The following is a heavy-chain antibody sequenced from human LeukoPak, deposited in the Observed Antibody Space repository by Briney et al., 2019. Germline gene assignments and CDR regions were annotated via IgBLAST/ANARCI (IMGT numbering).Heavy chain of an antibody. J-gene: IGHJ4*02. CDR3: ARVKVVAATRLFDY. CDR2: ISSSGSTI. Sequence: GGSLRLSCAASGFTFSSYEMNCVRQAPGKGLEWVSYISSSGSTIYYADSVKGRFTISRDNAKNSLYLQMNSLRAEDTAVYYCARVKVVAATRLFDYWGQGTLVTVSS. V-gene: IGHV3-48*03. CDR1: GFTFSSYE. D-gene: IGHD2-15*01.